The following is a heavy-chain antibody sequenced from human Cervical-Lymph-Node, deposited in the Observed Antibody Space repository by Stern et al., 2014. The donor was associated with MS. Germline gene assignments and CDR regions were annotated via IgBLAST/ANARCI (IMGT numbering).Heavy chain of an antibody. CDR2: IYYSGST. Sequence: QVQLQESGPGLVKPSQTLSLTCTVSGGYVSSNDFYWSWIRQNPGKALEWIGYIYYSGSTYYNPSLESRVDISVDASKNQFSLKLSSVTAADTAVYYCARGTYDVLTGYYPQFDYWGRGTLVTVSS. J-gene: IGHJ4*02. CDR1: GGYVSSNDFY. V-gene: IGHV4-31*03. CDR3: ARGTYDVLTGYYPQFDY. D-gene: IGHD3-9*01.